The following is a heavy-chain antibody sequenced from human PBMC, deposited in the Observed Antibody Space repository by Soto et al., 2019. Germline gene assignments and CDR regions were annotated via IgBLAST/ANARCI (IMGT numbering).Heavy chain of an antibody. CDR1: GGSISSYY. Sequence: SETLSLTCTVSGGSISSYYWSWIRQPPGKGLEWIGYIYYSGSTNYNPSLKSRVTISVDTSKNQFSLKLSSVTAADTAVYYCAGRSGTLVWPPGLDFDYWGQGTQVTVSS. D-gene: IGHD3-10*01. CDR3: AGRSGTLVWPPGLDFDY. V-gene: IGHV4-59*01. J-gene: IGHJ4*02. CDR2: IYYSGST.